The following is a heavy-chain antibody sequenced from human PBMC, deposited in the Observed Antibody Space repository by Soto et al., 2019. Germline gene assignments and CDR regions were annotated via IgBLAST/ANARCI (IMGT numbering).Heavy chain of an antibody. CDR1: GGSISSHY. CDR2: LYYTGRT. CDR3: ARVGATVTSQALGFDH. J-gene: IGHJ4*02. V-gene: IGHV4-59*11. Sequence: QVQLQESGPGLVRPSETLSLTCTVSGGSISSHYWSWVRQPPGKGLEWIGYLYYTGRTNYNASLKSQVTMSLDTSKNQFSLMLTSVTAADTAVYYCARVGATVTSQALGFDHWGQGILVTVSS. D-gene: IGHD4-17*01.